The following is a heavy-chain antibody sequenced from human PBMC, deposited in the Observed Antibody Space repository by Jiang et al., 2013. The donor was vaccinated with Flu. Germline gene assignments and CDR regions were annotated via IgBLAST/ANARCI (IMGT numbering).Heavy chain of an antibody. D-gene: IGHD6-13*01. CDR2: IYPGDSDT. Sequence: GAEVKKPGESLKISCKGSGYSFTNYWIVWVRQMPGKGLEWMGIIYPGDSDTRYSPSFQGQVTISADKSISTAYLQWRSLKASDTAIYYCAAYKHQLLPTPIDFWGQGTLVTVSS. V-gene: IGHV5-51*01. CDR1: GYSFTNYW. CDR3: AAYKHQLLPTPIDF. J-gene: IGHJ4*02.